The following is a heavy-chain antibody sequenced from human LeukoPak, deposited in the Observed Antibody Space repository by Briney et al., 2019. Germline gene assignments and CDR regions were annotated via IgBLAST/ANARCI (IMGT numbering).Heavy chain of an antibody. CDR3: ARGEGWFDP. CDR1: GGSIGISSYA. J-gene: IGHJ5*02. V-gene: IGHV4-39*07. CDR2: IYYSGST. Sequence: PREPLSLTSTSSGGSIGISSYAWGWIPQPPGKGLEWIGSIYYSGSTYYNPSLKSRVTISVDTSKNQFSLKLSSVTAADTAVYYCARGEGWFDPWGQGTLVTVSS.